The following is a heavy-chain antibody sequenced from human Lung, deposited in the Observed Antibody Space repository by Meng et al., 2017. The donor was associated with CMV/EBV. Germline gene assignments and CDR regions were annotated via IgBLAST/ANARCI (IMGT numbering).Heavy chain of an antibody. CDR1: GFSVNSNF. D-gene: IGHD2-8*02. Sequence: ETLSLXCAASGFSVNSNFMNWVRQAPGKGLEWVSVIYTGGITYYADSVKGRFTTSRDNSKNTVHLQMNNLRPGDTAVYYCARDLRPSGGGMDVWGQGTTVTVSS. V-gene: IGHV3-53*01. J-gene: IGHJ6*02. CDR3: ARDLRPSGGGMDV. CDR2: IYTGGIT.